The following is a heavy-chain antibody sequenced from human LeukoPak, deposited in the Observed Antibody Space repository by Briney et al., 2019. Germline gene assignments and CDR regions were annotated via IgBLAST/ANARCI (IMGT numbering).Heavy chain of an antibody. D-gene: IGHD5-12*01. CDR3: AKALYSGYDTSYYGMDV. CDR1: GFTFRSYG. CDR2: ISGSGGST. V-gene: IGHV3-23*01. Sequence: PGGSLRLSCAASGFTFRSYGMSWVRQAPGKGLEWVSAISGSGGSTYYADSVKGRFTISRDNSKNTLYLQMNSLRAEDTAVYYCAKALYSGYDTSYYGMDVWGKGTTVTVSS. J-gene: IGHJ6*04.